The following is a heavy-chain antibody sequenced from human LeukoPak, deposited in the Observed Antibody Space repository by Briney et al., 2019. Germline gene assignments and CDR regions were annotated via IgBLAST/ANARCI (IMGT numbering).Heavy chain of an antibody. V-gene: IGHV3-48*04. CDR3: ARDSILKSDY. Sequence: GGSLRLSCAASGFTFSSYSMNWVRQAPGKGLEWVSYISSSGGTIYYADSVKGRFTISRDNAKNSLYLQMNSLRGEDTAVYYCARDSILKSDYWGQGTLVTVSS. J-gene: IGHJ4*02. CDR1: GFTFSSYS. CDR2: ISSSGGTI.